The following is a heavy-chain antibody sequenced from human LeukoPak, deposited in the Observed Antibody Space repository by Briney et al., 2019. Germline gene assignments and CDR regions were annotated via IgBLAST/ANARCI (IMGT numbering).Heavy chain of an antibody. CDR3: AKARGYCSGGSCYRYAFDI. CDR2: MSGSGRST. Sequence: GGSLRLSCAVSGFTFSDYAMSWVRQGPGKGLEWVSVMSGSGRSTYYADSVKGRFTISRDNSKNTFYLQMSSLRVDDTAIYFCAKARGYCSGGSCYRYAFDIWGQGKMVTVSS. V-gene: IGHV3-23*01. D-gene: IGHD2-15*01. J-gene: IGHJ3*02. CDR1: GFTFSDYA.